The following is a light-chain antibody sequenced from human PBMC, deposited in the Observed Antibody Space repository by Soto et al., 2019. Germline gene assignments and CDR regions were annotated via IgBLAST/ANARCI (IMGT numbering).Light chain of an antibody. J-gene: IGLJ1*01. CDR2: GNT. V-gene: IGLV1-40*01. Sequence: QSVLTQPPSVSGAPGQRVTISCTGSSSNIGANNDVHWYQQLPETAPKLLIYGNTNRPSGVPDRFSASKSGTSASLAITGLQPEDEADYYCQSYDNSRSGSYVFGTGTKLTVL. CDR1: SSNIGANND. CDR3: QSYDNSRSGSYV.